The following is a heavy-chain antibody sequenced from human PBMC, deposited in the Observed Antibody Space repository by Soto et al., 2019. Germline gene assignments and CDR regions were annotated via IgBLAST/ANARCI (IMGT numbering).Heavy chain of an antibody. CDR2: IYYSGST. V-gene: IGHV4-59*01. CDR1: GGSISSYY. J-gene: IGHJ5*02. D-gene: IGHD3-10*01. CDR3: ARYRSGSSVWFDP. Sequence: QVQLQESGPGLVKPSETLSLTCTVSGGSISSYYWSWIRQPPGKGLEWIGYIYYSGSTNYNPSLKSRVTISVDTSKNQFSLKLSSVTAADTAVYYCARYRSGSSVWFDPWGQGTLVTVSS.